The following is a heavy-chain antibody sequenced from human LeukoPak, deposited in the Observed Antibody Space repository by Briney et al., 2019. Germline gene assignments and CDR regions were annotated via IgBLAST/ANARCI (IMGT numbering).Heavy chain of an antibody. J-gene: IGHJ4*02. D-gene: IGHD1-26*01. V-gene: IGHV3-21*04. CDR1: GFTFSSYS. CDR2: ISTSSSYI. CDR3: AKDMGGSSQSDPFDY. Sequence: PGGSLRLSCAASGFTFSSYSMNWVRQAPGKGLEWVSCISTSSSYIYYADSVKGRFTISRDNAKNSLYLQMNSLRAEDMALYYCAKDMGGSSQSDPFDYWGQGTLVTVSS.